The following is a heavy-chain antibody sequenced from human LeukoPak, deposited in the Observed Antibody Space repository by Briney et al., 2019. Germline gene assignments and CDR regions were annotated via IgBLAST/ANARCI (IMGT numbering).Heavy chain of an antibody. CDR2: IVVGSGNT. D-gene: IGHD2-2*01. CDR3: AAEDIVVVPAANY. V-gene: IGHV1-58*01. CDR1: GFTFTSSA. Sequence: ASVKVSCKASGFTFTSSAVQWVRQARGQRLEWIGWIVVGSGNTNYAQKFQERVTITRDMSTSTAYMELSSLRSEDTAVYYCAAEDIVVVPAANYWGQGTLVTVSS. J-gene: IGHJ4*02.